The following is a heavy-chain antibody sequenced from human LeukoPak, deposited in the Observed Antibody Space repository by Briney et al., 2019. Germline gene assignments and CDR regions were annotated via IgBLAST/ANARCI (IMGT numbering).Heavy chain of an antibody. CDR3: AKGAATKPFDC. D-gene: IGHD1-7*01. Sequence: PGGSLRLSCAASGSSFSDYQMSWIRQAPGKGLEWVSYISSSSTYTNYADSVKGRFTISRDNSKNTLYVQVNSLRAEDTAVYYCAKGAATKPFDCWGQGTLVTVSS. CDR1: GSSFSDYQ. J-gene: IGHJ4*02. CDR2: ISSSSTYT. V-gene: IGHV3-11*05.